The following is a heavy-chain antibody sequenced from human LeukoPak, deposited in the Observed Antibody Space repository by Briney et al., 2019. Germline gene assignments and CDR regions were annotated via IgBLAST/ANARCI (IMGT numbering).Heavy chain of an antibody. Sequence: GESLKISCKGSGYTFSNYWIAWVRQMPEKGLEWMGIIYPGDSDTRYNPSFQGQVTISADKSINTAYLQWRSLKASDTAIYYCARRGDVVWFDPWGQGTLVTVSS. D-gene: IGHD2-15*01. J-gene: IGHJ5*02. CDR2: IYPGDSDT. CDR1: GYTFSNYW. V-gene: IGHV5-51*01. CDR3: ARRGDVVWFDP.